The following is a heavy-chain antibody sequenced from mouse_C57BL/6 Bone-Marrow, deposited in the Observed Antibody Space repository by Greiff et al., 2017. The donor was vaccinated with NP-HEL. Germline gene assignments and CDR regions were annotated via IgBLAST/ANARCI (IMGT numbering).Heavy chain of an antibody. Sequence: EVQLHQSGAELVRPGASVKLSCTASGFNIKDDYMHWVKQRPEQGLEWIGWIDPENGDTEYASKFQGKATITADTSSNTAYLQLSSLTSEDTAVYYCTTEVAKDYWGQGTTLTVSS. J-gene: IGHJ2*01. CDR1: GFNIKDDY. D-gene: IGHD1-1*01. CDR3: TTEVAKDY. V-gene: IGHV14-4*01. CDR2: IDPENGDT.